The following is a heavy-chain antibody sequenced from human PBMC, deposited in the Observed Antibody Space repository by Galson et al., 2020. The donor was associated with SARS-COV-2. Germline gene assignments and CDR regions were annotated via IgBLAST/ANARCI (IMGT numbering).Heavy chain of an antibody. D-gene: IGHD2-2*02. V-gene: IGHV3-11*05. CDR1: GFTFSDYY. Sequence: GGSLRLSCAASGFTFSDYYISWIRQPPGPGLEWVSYISSSSSYTNYADSVKGRFTISRDNAKNTLYLQMNSLRAEDTAVYYCARVERGYCSSTSCYIPGYYYYMDVGGKGTTVTVSS. J-gene: IGHJ6*03. CDR2: ISSSSSYT. CDR3: ARVERGYCSSTSCYIPGYYYYMDV.